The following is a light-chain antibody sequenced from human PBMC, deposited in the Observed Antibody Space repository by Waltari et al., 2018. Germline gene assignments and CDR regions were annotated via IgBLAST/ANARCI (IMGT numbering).Light chain of an antibody. J-gene: IGLJ2*01. CDR2: DVT. CDR1: SSDVGDYNY. Sequence: QSALTQPRSVSGSPGQSVTISCTGTSSDVGDYNYVSWYQQHPDKAPNLMIYDVTKRPSGFPDRFSGSKSGNTASLTISGLQAEDEADYYCCSYAGSYSFVFGGGTKLTVL. V-gene: IGLV2-11*01. CDR3: CSYAGSYSFV.